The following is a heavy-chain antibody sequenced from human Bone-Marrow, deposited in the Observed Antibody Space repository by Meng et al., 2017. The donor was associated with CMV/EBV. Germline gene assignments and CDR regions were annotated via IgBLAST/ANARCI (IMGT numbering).Heavy chain of an antibody. J-gene: IGHJ6*02. V-gene: IGHV3-53*01. CDR3: ARGGIARSRELYYYYGMDV. D-gene: IGHD6-13*01. CDR2: IYSGGST. CDR1: GFTVSSNY. Sequence: GGSLRLSCAASGFTVSSNYMSWVRQAPGKGLEWVSVIYSGGSTYYADSVKGRLTISRDNSKNTLYLQMNSLRAEDTAVYYCARGGIARSRELYYYYGMDVWGQGTTVTVSS.